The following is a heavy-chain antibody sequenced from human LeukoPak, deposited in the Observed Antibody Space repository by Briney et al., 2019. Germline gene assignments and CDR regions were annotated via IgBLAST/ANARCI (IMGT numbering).Heavy chain of an antibody. D-gene: IGHD3-22*01. V-gene: IGHV4-38-2*02. CDR1: GDSITGYY. Sequence: PSETLSLTCTVSGDSITGYYWGWIRQPPGKGLEWIGNIYYTGNTYYNASLKSRVTISVDTSKNQFSLKLSSVTAADTAVYYCARMPLGFYYDSSGAFDYWGQGTLVTVSS. J-gene: IGHJ4*02. CDR3: ARMPLGFYYDSSGAFDY. CDR2: IYYTGNT.